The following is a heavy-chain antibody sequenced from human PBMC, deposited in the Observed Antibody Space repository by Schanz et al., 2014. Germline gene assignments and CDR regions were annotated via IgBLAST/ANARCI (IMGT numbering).Heavy chain of an antibody. Sequence: QVQLVQSGAEVKKPGASVKVSCKASGYAFTTYGISWVRQAPGQGLEWMGRVIPILGVTHYAQKFQGRVTITADKSTTTAYMELNSLRSEDTAVYYCAREVGLYDRGWFDPWGQGTLVTVSS. CDR2: VIPILGVT. D-gene: IGHD3-22*01. CDR1: GYAFTTYG. CDR3: AREVGLYDRGWFDP. J-gene: IGHJ5*02. V-gene: IGHV1-69*04.